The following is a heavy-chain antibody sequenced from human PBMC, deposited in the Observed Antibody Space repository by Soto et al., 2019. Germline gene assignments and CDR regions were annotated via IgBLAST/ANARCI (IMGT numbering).Heavy chain of an antibody. V-gene: IGHV4-30-4*01. Sequence: SETLSLTCTVSGGSISSGDYYWSWIRQPPGKGLEWIGYIYYSGITYYNPSLKSRVTTSVDTSKNQFSLKLSSVTAADTAVYYCARTTEGLPSDGMDVWGQGTTVTVSS. J-gene: IGHJ6*02. CDR3: ARTTEGLPSDGMDV. CDR1: GGSISSGDYY. D-gene: IGHD2-21*02. CDR2: IYYSGIT.